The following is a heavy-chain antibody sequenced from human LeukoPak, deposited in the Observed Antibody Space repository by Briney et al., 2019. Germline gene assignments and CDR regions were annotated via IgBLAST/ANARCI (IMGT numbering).Heavy chain of an antibody. CDR3: ARGVGYSSGWYHDAFDI. CDR2: IYYSGST. V-gene: IGHV4-59*01. Sequence: SETLSLTCTVSGGSISSYYWSWIRQPPGKGLEWIGYIYYSGSTNYNPSLKSRVTISVDTSKNQFSLKLSSVTAADTAVYYCARGVGYSSGWYHDAFDIWGQGTMVTVSS. CDR1: GGSISSYY. J-gene: IGHJ3*02. D-gene: IGHD6-19*01.